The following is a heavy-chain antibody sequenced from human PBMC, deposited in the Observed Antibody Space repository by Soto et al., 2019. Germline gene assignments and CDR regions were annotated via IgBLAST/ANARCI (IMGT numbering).Heavy chain of an antibody. Sequence: VGSLRLSCAASGFTLSDYRMNWVRQAPGKGLEWVSSISSGSSYIYYTDSVKGRFTISKDNAKNSLYLQMNSLRAEDTAVYYCATSEYFQHWGQGTLVTVSS. CDR3: ATSEYFQH. CDR1: GFTLSDYR. CDR2: ISSGSSYI. J-gene: IGHJ1*01. V-gene: IGHV3-21*01.